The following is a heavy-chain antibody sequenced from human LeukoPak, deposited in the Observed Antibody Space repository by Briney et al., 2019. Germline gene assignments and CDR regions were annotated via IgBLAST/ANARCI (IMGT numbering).Heavy chain of an antibody. D-gene: IGHD6-13*01. CDR1: GGSISSYY. CDR2: IYTSGST. V-gene: IGHV4-4*07. J-gene: IGHJ5*02. CDR3: ARDGQFGPGIAGLGWFDP. Sequence: PSETLSLTCTVSGGSISSYYWSWIRQPAGKGLEWIGRIYTSGSTNYNPSLKSRVTMSVDTSKNQFSLKLSSVTAADTAVYYCARDGQFGPGIAGLGWFDPWGQGTLVTVSS.